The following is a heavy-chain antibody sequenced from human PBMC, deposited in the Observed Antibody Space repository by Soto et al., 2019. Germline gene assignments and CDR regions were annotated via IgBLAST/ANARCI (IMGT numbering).Heavy chain of an antibody. CDR3: AKERDIVVVVAPLDY. CDR1: GFTFSAFW. J-gene: IGHJ4*02. V-gene: IGHV3-7*01. CDR2: IKQDGSEK. Sequence: SLRLSCEASGFTFSAFWMSWVRQAPGKGLEWVANIKQDGSEKYYVDSVKGRFTISRDNAKNSLYLQMNSLRAEDTAVYYCAKERDIVVVVAPLDYWGQGTLVTVSS. D-gene: IGHD2-15*01.